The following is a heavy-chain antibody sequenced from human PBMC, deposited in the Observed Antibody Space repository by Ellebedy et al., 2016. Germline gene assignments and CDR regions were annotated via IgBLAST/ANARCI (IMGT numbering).Heavy chain of an antibody. Sequence: SETLSLTXTVSGGSISSYYWSWIRQPPGKGLEWIGYIYYSGSTNYNPSLKSRVTISVDRSKNQFSLKLSSVTAADTAVYYCARGRAVTSPPDYYHYYGMDVWGQGTTVTVSS. J-gene: IGHJ6*02. V-gene: IGHV4-59*12. CDR2: IYYSGST. CDR1: GGSISSYY. D-gene: IGHD4-17*01. CDR3: ARGRAVTSPPDYYHYYGMDV.